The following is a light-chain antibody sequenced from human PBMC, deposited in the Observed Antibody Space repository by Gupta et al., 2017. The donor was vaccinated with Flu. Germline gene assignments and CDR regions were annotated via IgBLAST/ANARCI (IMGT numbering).Light chain of an antibody. CDR3: QQDGGPPRT. Sequence: EIVLTQSPGTLSLSPGERATLFCRASQSVSSNFLAWYQQKPGQAPRLLIYGSSSRATGIPDRFHGSGSGTDFTLTISRLEPEDSAVYYCQQDGGPPRTLGQGTKVEIK. CDR2: GSS. J-gene: IGKJ1*01. CDR1: QSVSSNF. V-gene: IGKV3-20*01.